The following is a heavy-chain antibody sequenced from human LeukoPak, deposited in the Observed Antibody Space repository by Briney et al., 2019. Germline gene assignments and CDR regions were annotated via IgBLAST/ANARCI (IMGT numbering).Heavy chain of an antibody. Sequence: GGSLRISCAASAFTFSSYAMSCVRKAPGKGLEWVSAISGSGYSTYCSDSVKGRFTISRDNFNNSLDLQMNSLRAEDTAVYYCAKDVIADSSGYPYYFDYWGQGTLVTVSS. J-gene: IGHJ4*02. CDR2: ISGSGYST. CDR3: AKDVIADSSGYPYYFDY. V-gene: IGHV3-23*01. CDR1: AFTFSSYA. D-gene: IGHD3-22*01.